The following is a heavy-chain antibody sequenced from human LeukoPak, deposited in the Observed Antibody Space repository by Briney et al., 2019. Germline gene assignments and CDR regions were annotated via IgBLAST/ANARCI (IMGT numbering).Heavy chain of an antibody. CDR3: ARRGRYSGSWA. Sequence: SETLSLTCTVSGGSVSSGNSYWSWIRQPPGKGLEWIGEINHSGSTNYNPSLKSRVTISVDTSKNQFSLKLSSVTAADTAVYYCARRGRYSGSWAWGQGTLVTVSS. CDR1: GGSVSSGNSY. CDR2: INHSGST. V-gene: IGHV4-34*01. D-gene: IGHD6-13*01. J-gene: IGHJ4*02.